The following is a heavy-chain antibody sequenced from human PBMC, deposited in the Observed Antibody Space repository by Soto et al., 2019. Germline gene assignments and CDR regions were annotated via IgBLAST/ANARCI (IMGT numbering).Heavy chain of an antibody. CDR1: GYTFTTPA. J-gene: IGHJ6*02. CDR3: ARGKGMEENYYYYGLDI. V-gene: IGHV1-3*01. Sequence: GASVKVSCKASGYTFTTPAMHWVRQAPGQSLEWMGWINGGTGQTKHSQRFQGRVTITRDTSASTAYMELSSLRSEDTAVYYCARGKGMEENYYYYGLDIWGQGTTVTVSS. CDR2: INGGTGQT. D-gene: IGHD1-1*01.